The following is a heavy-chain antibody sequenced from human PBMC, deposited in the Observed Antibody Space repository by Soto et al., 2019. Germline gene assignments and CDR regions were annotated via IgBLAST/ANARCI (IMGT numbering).Heavy chain of an antibody. V-gene: IGHV4-4*02. CDR1: GGSISSSNW. D-gene: IGHD1-26*01. J-gene: IGHJ5*02. CDR2: IYYRGSTT. CDR3: ARGIVGATRA. Sequence: QVQLQESGPGLVKPSGTLSLTCAVSGGSISSSNWWSWVRQPPGKGLEWIGEIYYRGSTTNYNPSLKSRVTISVDGSKNEFSLNLSSVTAADTAVYYCARGIVGATRAWGQGTLVTVSS.